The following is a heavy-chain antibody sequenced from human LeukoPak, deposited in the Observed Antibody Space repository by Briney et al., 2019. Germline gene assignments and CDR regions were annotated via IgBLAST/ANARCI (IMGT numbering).Heavy chain of an antibody. CDR1: GFTFSSYS. Sequence: GGSLRLSCTASGFTFSSYSMNWVRQAPGKGLEWVSVISGSGGSTYYADSVKGRFTISRDNSKNTLYLQMNSLRAEDTAVYYCAKLGDGSSGWFHFDYWGQGTLVTVSS. CDR2: ISGSGGST. J-gene: IGHJ4*02. V-gene: IGHV3-23*01. D-gene: IGHD6-19*01. CDR3: AKLGDGSSGWFHFDY.